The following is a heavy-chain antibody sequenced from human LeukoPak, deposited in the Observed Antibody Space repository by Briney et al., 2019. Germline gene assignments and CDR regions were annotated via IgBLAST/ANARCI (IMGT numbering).Heavy chain of an antibody. CDR2: IWYDGSNK. CDR1: GFTFSSYG. Sequence: GGSLRLSCAASGFTFSSYGMHWVRQAPGKGLEWVAVIWYDGSNKYYADSVKGRFTISRDNSKNTLYVQMNSLRAEDTAVYYCARGGSGSFDYYYGMDVWGKGTTVTVSS. D-gene: IGHD3-10*01. J-gene: IGHJ6*04. V-gene: IGHV3-33*01. CDR3: ARGGSGSFDYYYGMDV.